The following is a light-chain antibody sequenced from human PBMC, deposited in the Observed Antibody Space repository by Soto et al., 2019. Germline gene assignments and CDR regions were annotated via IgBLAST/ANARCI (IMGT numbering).Light chain of an antibody. J-gene: IGKJ2*01. CDR1: QSVSSSY. CDR2: GAS. V-gene: IGKV3-20*01. Sequence: EIVLAQSPGILSLSPGERATLSCRASQSVSSSYLAWYQQKPGQAPRLLIYGASSRATGIPDRFSGSGSGSDLTLTISRLEPEDFAMYYCQQYGSSLYTFGQGTKLEIK. CDR3: QQYGSSLYT.